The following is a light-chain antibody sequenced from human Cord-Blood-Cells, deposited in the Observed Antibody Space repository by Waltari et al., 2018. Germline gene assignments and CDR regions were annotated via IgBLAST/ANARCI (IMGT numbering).Light chain of an antibody. CDR3: CSYAGRYTFV. V-gene: IGLV2-11*01. CDR1: SSDVGGYHY. Sequence: QSALTQPRSVSGSPGQSVTISCTGTSSDVGGYHYVSWYQQHPGQAPKLMIYDVSKRPPGVPDRFSGSKSGNTASLTISGRQAEDEADYYCCSYAGRYTFVFGTGTKVTVL. J-gene: IGLJ1*01. CDR2: DVS.